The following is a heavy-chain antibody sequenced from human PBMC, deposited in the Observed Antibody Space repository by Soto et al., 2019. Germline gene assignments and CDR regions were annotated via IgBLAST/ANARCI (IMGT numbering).Heavy chain of an antibody. Sequence: QVQLVESGGGLVKPGGSLRLSCAASGFTFSDYYMNWVRQAPGKGLEWVSYISRSGSTMYYADSVEGRFTISRDNAKNSLYLQLNSLRAEDTAVYYCARDRTSVHGSRSYFAFDIWGQGTMVTVSS. CDR3: ARDRTSVHGSRSYFAFDI. J-gene: IGHJ3*02. V-gene: IGHV3-11*01. CDR2: ISRSGSTM. D-gene: IGHD3-10*01. CDR1: GFTFSDYY.